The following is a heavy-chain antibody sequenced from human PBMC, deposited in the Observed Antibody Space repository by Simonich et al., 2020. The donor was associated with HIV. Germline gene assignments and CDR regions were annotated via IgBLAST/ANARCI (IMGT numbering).Heavy chain of an antibody. CDR3: ARDGRKGSSTSCSDY. D-gene: IGHD2-2*01. Sequence: EVQLVESGGGLVKPGGSLRLSCAASGFTFSSYSMNWVRQAPGKGLEWVSSISNSSSYIYYADSVKGRLTISRDNAKNSVYLQMNSLRAEDTAVYYCARDGRKGSSTSCSDYWGQGTLVTVSS. J-gene: IGHJ4*02. CDR2: ISNSSSYI. V-gene: IGHV3-21*01. CDR1: GFTFSSYS.